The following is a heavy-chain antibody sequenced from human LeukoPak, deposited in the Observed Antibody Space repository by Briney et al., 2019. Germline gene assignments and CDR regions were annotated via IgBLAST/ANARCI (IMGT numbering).Heavy chain of an antibody. CDR2: TYYSGST. CDR3: ARRRGDV. J-gene: IGHJ6*04. V-gene: IGHV4-39*01. CDR1: GGSISSSSDY. Sequence: SETLSHTCTVSGGSISSSSDYWAWIRQPPGKGLEWIGITYYSGSTYYNPSLKSRVTISVDTSKNQFSLKLSSVTAADTAVYYCARRRGDVWGKGTTVTVSS.